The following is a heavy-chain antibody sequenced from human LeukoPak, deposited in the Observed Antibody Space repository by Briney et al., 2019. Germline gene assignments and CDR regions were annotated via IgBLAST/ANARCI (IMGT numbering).Heavy chain of an antibody. CDR3: ARDGYSSSRDAFDI. V-gene: IGHV3-11*05. J-gene: IGHJ3*02. Sequence: GGSLRLSCAASGFTFSDYYMSWIRQAPGKGLEWVSYISSSSSYTNYADSVKGRFTISRDNAKNSLYLQMNSLRAEDTAVYYCARDGYSSSRDAFDIWGQGTMVTVSS. CDR2: ISSSSSYT. CDR1: GFTFSDYY. D-gene: IGHD6-13*01.